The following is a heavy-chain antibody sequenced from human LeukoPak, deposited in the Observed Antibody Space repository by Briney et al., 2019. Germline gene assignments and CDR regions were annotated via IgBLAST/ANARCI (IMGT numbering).Heavy chain of an antibody. D-gene: IGHD3-22*01. Sequence: PGGSLRLSCAASGFTFSSYTMSWVRQAPGKWLEWLSAISGSGGSTYYADSVKGRFTISRDNSKNTLYLQMNSLRAEDTAVYYCAKSTYYYDSSGYLYAFDIWGQGTMVTVSS. CDR3: AKSTYYYDSSGYLYAFDI. J-gene: IGHJ3*02. V-gene: IGHV3-23*01. CDR1: GFTFSSYT. CDR2: ISGSGGST.